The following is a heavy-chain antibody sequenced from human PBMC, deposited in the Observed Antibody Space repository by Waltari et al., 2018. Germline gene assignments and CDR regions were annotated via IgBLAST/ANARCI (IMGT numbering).Heavy chain of an antibody. D-gene: IGHD3-3*01. CDR1: GFSLNTRGTV. J-gene: IGHJ5*02. CDR2: IYWDDEN. CDR3: AQTVTTFGGPIRDWFDP. V-gene: IGHV2-5*02. Sequence: QITLKESGPTLVEPTHTLTLTYTLSGFSLNTRGTVVAWIRQPPGMALEWLGIIYWDDENRYNPSLETRLTFTKDSSRNQVGLMMTNMDPLETGTYYGAQTVTTFGGPIRDWFDPWGQGALVIVSS.